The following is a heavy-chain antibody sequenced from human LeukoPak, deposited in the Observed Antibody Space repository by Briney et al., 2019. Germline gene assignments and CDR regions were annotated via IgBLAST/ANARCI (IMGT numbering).Heavy chain of an antibody. D-gene: IGHD4-23*01. Sequence: SETLSLTCTVSGGSIRSYFWSWIRQPPGKGLEWIGYIFYSGSTYYNPSLTSRVTISVDTSKNQFSLKLTSVTAADTAVYYCARHDYGGSSAWFDPWGQGTLVSVSS. V-gene: IGHV4-59*01. CDR2: IFYSGST. J-gene: IGHJ5*02. CDR3: ARHDYGGSSAWFDP. CDR1: GGSIRSYF.